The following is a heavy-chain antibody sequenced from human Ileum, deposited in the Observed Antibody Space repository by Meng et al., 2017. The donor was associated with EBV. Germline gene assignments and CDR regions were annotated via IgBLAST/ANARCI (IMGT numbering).Heavy chain of an antibody. Sequence: RVPGPRLLKPSGTLPLNCSVAGGSVISNNWWSWVRLPPGKGLEWIGEILHIGSTNNSPSLKSRVTISVDNSKNQFSLSLTSVTAADTAIYYCAKVSLTGTFYDHWGQGILVTVSS. CDR2: ILHIGST. V-gene: IGHV4-4*02. CDR1: GGSVISNNW. CDR3: AKVSLTGTFYDH. D-gene: IGHD3-9*01. J-gene: IGHJ4*02.